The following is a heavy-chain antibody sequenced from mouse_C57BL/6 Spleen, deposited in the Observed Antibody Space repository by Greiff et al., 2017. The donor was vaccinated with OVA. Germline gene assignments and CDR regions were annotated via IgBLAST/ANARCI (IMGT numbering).Heavy chain of an antibody. J-gene: IGHJ3*01. CDR2: IYPRDGST. CDR3: AGYYYGSSYVAWFAY. D-gene: IGHD1-1*01. CDR1: GYTFTSYD. V-gene: IGHV1-85*01. Sequence: VQLQQSGPELVKPGASVKLSCKASGYTFTSYDINWVKQRPGQGLEWIGWIYPRDGSTKYNEKFKGKATLTVDTSSSTAYMELHSLTSEDSAVYCCAGYYYGSSYVAWFAYWGQGTLVTVSA.